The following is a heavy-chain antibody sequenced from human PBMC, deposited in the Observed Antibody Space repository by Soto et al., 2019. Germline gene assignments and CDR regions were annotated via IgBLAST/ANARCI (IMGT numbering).Heavy chain of an antibody. V-gene: IGHV3-64D*06. Sequence: PGGSLRLSCSASGFTFSNYAMHWVRQAPGKGLEYVSAIVRNGGSTYYADSVKGRFTIYRDNSKNTFYLQMSSLRAEDTAVFFCVKEGYYYDSSGYYYGWFDPWGQGTLVTVSS. J-gene: IGHJ5*02. D-gene: IGHD3-22*01. CDR3: VKEGYYYDSSGYYYGWFDP. CDR2: IVRNGGST. CDR1: GFTFSNYA.